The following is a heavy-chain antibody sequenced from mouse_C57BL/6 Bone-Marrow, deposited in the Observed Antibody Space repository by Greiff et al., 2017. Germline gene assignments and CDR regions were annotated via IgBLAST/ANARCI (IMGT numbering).Heavy chain of an antibody. CDR1: GYSITSGYY. J-gene: IGHJ2*01. V-gene: IGHV3-6*01. Sequence: VQLKESGPGLVKPSQSLSLTCSVTGYSITSGYYWNWIRQFPGNKLEWMGYISYDGSNNYNPSLKNRISITRDTSKNQFFLKLNSVTTEDTATYYCARVTGTCFDYWGQGTTLTVSS. D-gene: IGHD4-1*01. CDR3: ARVTGTCFDY. CDR2: ISYDGSN.